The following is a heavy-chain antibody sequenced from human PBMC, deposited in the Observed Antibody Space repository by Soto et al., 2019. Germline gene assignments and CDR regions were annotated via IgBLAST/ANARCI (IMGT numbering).Heavy chain of an antibody. CDR2: VNPIVSMS. Sequence: QVQLVQSGAEVKRPGSSVKVSCKASGDTFNFYSINWVRQAPGLGLEWMGRVNPIVSMSNYAQKFQGRVTWTTDXXPSTAYMELSSLRSEDTAIYYCARSYGSGYRAFDYWGQGALVTVSS. CDR3: ARSYGSGYRAFDY. CDR1: GDTFNFYS. V-gene: IGHV1-69*02. J-gene: IGHJ4*02. D-gene: IGHD3-10*01.